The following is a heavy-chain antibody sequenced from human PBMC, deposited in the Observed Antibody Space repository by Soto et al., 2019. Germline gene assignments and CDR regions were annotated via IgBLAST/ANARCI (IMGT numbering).Heavy chain of an antibody. CDR1: GFTFSSDG. V-gene: IGHV3-33*01. CDR2: IGYEEKDK. Sequence: GGSLRVFCAASGFTFSSDGMDRIRQAPGKGKVGAAAIGYEEKDKYCEDFVKVRFTISRHNAKNTVSLQMTSSRTEATAVYYCARDRHSSSSGYFEYWGQGTLVTVSS. D-gene: IGHD6-6*01. CDR3: ARDRHSSSSGYFEY. J-gene: IGHJ4*02.